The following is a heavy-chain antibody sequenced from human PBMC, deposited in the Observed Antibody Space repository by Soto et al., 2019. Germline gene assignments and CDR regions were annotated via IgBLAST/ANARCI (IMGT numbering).Heavy chain of an antibody. CDR3: AGEYYYDSSGYHGPLDY. V-gene: IGHV3-53*01. CDR1: PHIIGSSY. CDR2: IYSGGST. J-gene: IGHJ4*02. D-gene: IGHD3-22*01. Sequence: GGSLRLSCAASPHIIGSSYVSWVRQAPGKGLEWVSVIYSGGSTYYADSVKGRFTISRDNSKNTLYLQMNSLRAEDTAVYYCAGEYYYDSSGYHGPLDYWGQGTLVTVSS.